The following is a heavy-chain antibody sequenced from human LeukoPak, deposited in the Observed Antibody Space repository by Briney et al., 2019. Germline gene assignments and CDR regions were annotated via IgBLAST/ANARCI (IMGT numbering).Heavy chain of an antibody. CDR3: ARDQSGSYFPYYYHMDV. Sequence: ASVKVSCKSSGYTFTGYYMHWVRQAPGQGLEWVGRINPNSGGTNYAQKFQGRVTMTRDTSISTAYMELSRLRSDDTAVYYCARDQSGSYFPYYYHMDVWGKGTTVTVSS. J-gene: IGHJ6*03. V-gene: IGHV1-2*02. D-gene: IGHD1-26*01. CDR2: INPNSGGT. CDR1: GYTFTGYY.